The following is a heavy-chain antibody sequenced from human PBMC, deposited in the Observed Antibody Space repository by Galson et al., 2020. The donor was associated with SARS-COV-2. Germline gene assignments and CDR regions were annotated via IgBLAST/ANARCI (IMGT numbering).Heavy chain of an antibody. V-gene: IGHV3-23*01. CDR3: VKPHRTVDGVGY. D-gene: IGHD6-19*01. Sequence: GGSLSLSCAASGFSFGTYVMSWVRQPPGKGFEWVSSIGATDGTTEYADSVKGRFAISRDNAKYTLYLQMHSLRAEDTATYYCVKPHRTVDGVGYWGQGSLVTVSS. CDR2: IGATDGTT. CDR1: GFSFGTYV. J-gene: IGHJ4*02.